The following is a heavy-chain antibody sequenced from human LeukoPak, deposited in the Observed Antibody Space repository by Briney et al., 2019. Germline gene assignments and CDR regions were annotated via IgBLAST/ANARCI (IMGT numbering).Heavy chain of an antibody. D-gene: IGHD6-13*01. J-gene: IGHJ4*02. Sequence: GGSLRLSCAASGFTFSDFYMSWIRQAPGKGLEWVSYISESTGYTNYADSVKGRFTISRDNAKNSLYLQMNSLRAEDTAVYYCARLYSSSWSYFDYWGQGTLVTVSS. V-gene: IGHV3-11*06. CDR3: ARLYSSSWSYFDY. CDR1: GFTFSDFY. CDR2: ISESTGYT.